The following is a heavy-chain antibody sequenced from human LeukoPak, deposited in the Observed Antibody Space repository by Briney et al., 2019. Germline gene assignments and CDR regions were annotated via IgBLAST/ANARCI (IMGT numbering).Heavy chain of an antibody. J-gene: IGHJ3*02. CDR2: IYTSGST. Sequence: SETLCLSRTVSVGSLSVGSYCCSWVRQPAGERLGLIGCIYTSGSTNYNPTLQSRVTISVDTSKNQFSLKLSSVTAADTAVYYCATTEYYDFHAFDIWGQGTMVTVSS. CDR3: ATTEYYDFHAFDI. CDR1: VGSLSVGSYC. D-gene: IGHD3-3*01. V-gene: IGHV4-61*02.